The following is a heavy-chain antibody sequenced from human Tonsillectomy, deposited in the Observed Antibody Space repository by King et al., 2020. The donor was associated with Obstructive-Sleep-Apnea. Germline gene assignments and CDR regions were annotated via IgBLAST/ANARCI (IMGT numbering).Heavy chain of an antibody. Sequence: VQLQQWGAGLLKPSETLSLTCAVYGGSFSGYYWSWIRQPPGKGLEWSGEINHSGSTNYNPSLKRRVTISVDTSKNQFSLKLSSVTAADTAVYYCARAPSVGFGELFYYFDYWGQGTLVTVSS. D-gene: IGHD3-10*01. CDR3: ARAPSVGFGELFYYFDY. J-gene: IGHJ4*02. CDR2: INHSGST. CDR1: GGSFSGYY. V-gene: IGHV4-34*01.